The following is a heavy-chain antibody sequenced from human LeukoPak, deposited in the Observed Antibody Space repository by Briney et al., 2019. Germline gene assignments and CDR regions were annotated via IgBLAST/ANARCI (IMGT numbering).Heavy chain of an antibody. D-gene: IGHD3-22*01. CDR1: GFTFSSYG. J-gene: IGHJ4*02. CDR2: ISYDGSNK. CDR3: AKPLYYYDSSGYSDY. Sequence: GGSLRLSCAASGFTFSSYGMHWVRQASGKGLEWVAVISYDGSNKYYADSVKGRFTISRDNSKNTLYLQMNSLRAEDTAVYYCAKPLYYYDSSGYSDYWGQGTLVTVSS. V-gene: IGHV3-30*18.